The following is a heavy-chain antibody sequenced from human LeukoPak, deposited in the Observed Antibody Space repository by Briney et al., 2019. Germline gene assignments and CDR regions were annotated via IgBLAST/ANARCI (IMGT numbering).Heavy chain of an antibody. CDR2: IKSKTDGGTT. D-gene: IGHD3-3*01. J-gene: IGHJ4*02. Sequence: PGGPLRLSCAASGFTFSNAWMSWVRQAPGKGLEWVGRIKSKTDGGTTDYAAPVKGRFTISRDDSKNTLYLQMNSLKTEDTAVYYCTTDEWQGYYFDYWGQGTLVTVSS. CDR1: GFTFSNAW. CDR3: TTDEWQGYYFDY. V-gene: IGHV3-15*01.